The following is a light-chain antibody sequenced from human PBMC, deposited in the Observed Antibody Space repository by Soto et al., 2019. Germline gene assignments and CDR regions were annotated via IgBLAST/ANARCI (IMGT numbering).Light chain of an antibody. CDR2: DAS. J-gene: IGKJ4*01. Sequence: EIVMTQSPATLSVSPGERATLSCRASQSVNSNLAWYRQKPGQAPRLLISDASTRATGVPARFSGSGSGTEFTLTISSQPSEDSGIYYCQQYNFWPPLTFGGGTKVEIK. V-gene: IGKV3-15*01. CDR3: QQYNFWPPLT. CDR1: QSVNSN.